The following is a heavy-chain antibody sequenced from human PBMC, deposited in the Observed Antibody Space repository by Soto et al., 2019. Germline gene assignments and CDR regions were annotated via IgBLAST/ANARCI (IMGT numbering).Heavy chain of an antibody. CDR1: GGSIRRYY. D-gene: IGHD2-15*01. J-gene: IGHJ4*02. V-gene: IGHV4-59*01. CDR3: ARDCSGGSCYLI. Sequence: PSEDPSLPWTVSGGSIRRYYWSWSRAPPGKGLEWIGYIYYSGSTNYNPSLKSRVTISVDTSKNQFSLKLSSVTAADTAVYYCARDCSGGSCYLIWGQGTLVTVSS. CDR2: IYYSGST.